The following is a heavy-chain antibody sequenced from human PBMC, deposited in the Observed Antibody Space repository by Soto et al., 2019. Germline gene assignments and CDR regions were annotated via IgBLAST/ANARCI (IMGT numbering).Heavy chain of an antibody. V-gene: IGHV1-46*01. CDR3: ARVGSQMIVAATDYFDY. CDR1: GYTFSSYY. J-gene: IGHJ4*02. CDR2: INPSGDRT. D-gene: IGHD6-19*01. Sequence: QVQLVQSGAEVKKPGASVKVSCKASGYTFSSYYMHWVRQAPGQGLEWMGVINPSGDRTNYAQKFQGGVTMTRDTSTSTVYLEVTSLRSEDTAVYYCARVGSQMIVAATDYFDYWGQGTLVTVSS.